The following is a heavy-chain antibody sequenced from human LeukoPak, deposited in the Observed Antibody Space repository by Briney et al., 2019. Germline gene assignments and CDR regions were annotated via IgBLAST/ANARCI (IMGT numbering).Heavy chain of an antibody. D-gene: IGHD2-2*01. CDR3: AGLPLGYCSSTSCLE. V-gene: IGHV1-18*01. CDR2: ISSSTGNT. Sequence: EASVKVSCKASGYTFNTYGISWVRQAPGQGLEWMGWISSSTGNTKYTQKLQGRVTMTTDTSTSTAYLELRNLRSDDTAVYYCAGLPLGYCSSTSCLEWGQGTLVTVSS. J-gene: IGHJ4*02. CDR1: GYTFNTYG.